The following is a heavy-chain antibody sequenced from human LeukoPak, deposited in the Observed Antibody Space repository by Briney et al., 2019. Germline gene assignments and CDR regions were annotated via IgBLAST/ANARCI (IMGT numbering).Heavy chain of an antibody. J-gene: IGHJ4*02. D-gene: IGHD6-13*01. CDR3: ARAKYSSRWSLDY. V-gene: IGHV3-74*03. CDR2: IDSNGGGA. Sequence: GGSLRLSCATSGFTFNIYWMQWVRQVPGKGLVWVSRIDSNGGGATYADSVKGRFTTSRDNGNNAMYLQMNSLRAEDTAIYYCARAKYSSRWSLDYWGQGALVTVSS. CDR1: GFTFNIYW.